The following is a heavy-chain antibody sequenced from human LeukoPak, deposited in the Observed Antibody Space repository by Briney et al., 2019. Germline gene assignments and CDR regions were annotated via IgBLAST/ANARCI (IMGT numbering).Heavy chain of an antibody. CDR3: ARGASRYSSAWFRFDP. V-gene: IGHV4-34*01. CDR2: INHSGST. Sequence: PSETLSLTCAVYGGSFSGYYWSWIRQPPGKGLEWVREINHSGSTNYNPSLKSRVTISVDTSKNQFSLKLSSVTAADTAVYYCARGASRYSSAWFRFDPWGQATLVTVSS. J-gene: IGHJ5*02. D-gene: IGHD6-19*01. CDR1: GGSFSGYY.